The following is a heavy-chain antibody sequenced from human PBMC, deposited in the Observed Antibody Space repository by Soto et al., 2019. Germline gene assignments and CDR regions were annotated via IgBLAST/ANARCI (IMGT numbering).Heavy chain of an antibody. J-gene: IGHJ4*02. D-gene: IGHD2-15*01. CDR2: IYYSGST. Sequence: QVQLQESGPGLVKPSETLSLTCTVSGGSISSYYWSWIRQPPGKGLEWIGYIYYSGSTNYNPSLKSRVTISVDTSKNQFSLKLSSVTAADTAVYYCARQDRSGGIQWWGQGTLVTVSS. CDR1: GGSISSYY. V-gene: IGHV4-59*08. CDR3: ARQDRSGGIQW.